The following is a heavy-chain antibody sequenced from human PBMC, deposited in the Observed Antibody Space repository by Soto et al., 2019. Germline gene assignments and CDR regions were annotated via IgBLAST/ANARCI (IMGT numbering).Heavy chain of an antibody. CDR2: ISGNGDTT. Sequence: GGSLRLSCAASGFTLRRYAMSWVRQAPGKRLEWVSTISGNGDTTYYKDCVKGRFTISRDNSKNTLYLQMNSLRAEDTAVYFCASFPIYDYGYDDDYWGQGTLVTVSS. CDR1: GFTLRRYA. V-gene: IGHV3-23*01. D-gene: IGHD4-17*01. CDR3: ASFPIYDYGYDDDY. J-gene: IGHJ4*02.